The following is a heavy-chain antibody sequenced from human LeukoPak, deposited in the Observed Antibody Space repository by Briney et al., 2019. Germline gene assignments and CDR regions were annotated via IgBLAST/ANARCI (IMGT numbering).Heavy chain of an antibody. J-gene: IGHJ4*02. CDR1: GFTFSNAW. V-gene: IGHV3-33*08. CDR2: IWPDGSNK. CDR3: ARELAA. Sequence: RTGGSLRLSCAASGFTFSNAWMSWVRQAPGKGLEWVAAIWPDGSNKYYANSVKGRFTISRDNSKNTLYLQMNSLRGDDTAIYYCARELAAWGQGTLVTVSS. D-gene: IGHD6-13*01.